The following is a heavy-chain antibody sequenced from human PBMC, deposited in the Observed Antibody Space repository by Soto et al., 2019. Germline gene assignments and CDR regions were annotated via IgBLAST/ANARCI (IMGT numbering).Heavy chain of an antibody. V-gene: IGHV3-21*01. CDR2: ISKSDYT. D-gene: IGHD2-2*01. CDR3: AREDSIIIPAVSDF. CDR1: GFAFNNYG. Sequence: GGSLRLSCTVSGFAFNNYGINWVRQAPGKGLEWVSSISKSDYTYYSDSVKGRFAISRDNAKSSVSLQMNTLRVEDTAVYYCAREDSIIIPAVSDFWGQGTLVTVSA. J-gene: IGHJ4*02.